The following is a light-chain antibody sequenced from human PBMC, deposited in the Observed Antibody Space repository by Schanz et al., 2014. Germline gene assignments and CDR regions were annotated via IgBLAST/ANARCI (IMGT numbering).Light chain of an antibody. J-gene: IGKJ1*01. Sequence: DIQMTQSPSSLSASVGARVTITCRASQSISSYLNWYQQKPGKAPKLLIYAASSLQSGVPSRFSGSGSGTDFTLTISSLQPEDFATYYCQQYYSYPPTFGQGTKVEIK. CDR2: AAS. CDR3: QQYYSYPPT. V-gene: IGKV1-39*01. CDR1: QSISSY.